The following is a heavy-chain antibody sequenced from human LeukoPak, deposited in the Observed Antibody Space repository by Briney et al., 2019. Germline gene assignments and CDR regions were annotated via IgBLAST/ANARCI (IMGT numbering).Heavy chain of an antibody. CDR1: GGSISSGSYY. Sequence: PSGTLSLTCTVSGGSISSGSYYWSWIRQPAGKGLEWIGRIYTSGSTNYNPSLKSRVTISVDTSKNQFSLKLSSVTAADTAVYYCAREAEQWLVGWFDPWGQGTLVTVSS. CDR2: IYTSGST. V-gene: IGHV4-61*02. CDR3: AREAEQWLVGWFDP. D-gene: IGHD6-19*01. J-gene: IGHJ5*02.